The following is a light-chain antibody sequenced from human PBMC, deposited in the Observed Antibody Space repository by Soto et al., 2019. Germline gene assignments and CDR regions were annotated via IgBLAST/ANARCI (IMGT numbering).Light chain of an antibody. CDR1: QSVTSN. CDR3: QQYNNWPPIT. Sequence: EIVMTQSPATLSVSPGDRATLCCRASQSVTSNLAWYQQKPGQAPRLLIYGASTRATGIPARFSGSGSGTEFTLAISSLQSEDFAVYFCQQYNNWPPITFGQGTRLEIK. CDR2: GAS. J-gene: IGKJ5*01. V-gene: IGKV3-15*01.